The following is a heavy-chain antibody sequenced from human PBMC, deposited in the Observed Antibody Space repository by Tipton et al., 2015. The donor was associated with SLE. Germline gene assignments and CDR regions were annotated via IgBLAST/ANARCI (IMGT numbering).Heavy chain of an antibody. CDR1: GFTFDDYA. D-gene: IGHD3-10*01. V-gene: IGHV3-9*01. J-gene: IGHJ4*02. CDR3: AKDYGRYGSGSRFDY. CDR2: ISWNSGSI. Sequence: SLRLSCAASGFTFDDYAMHWVRQAPGKGLEGVSGISWNSGSIGYADSVKGRFTISRDNAKNSLYLQMNSLRAEDTALYYCAKDYGRYGSGSRFDYWGQGTLVTVSS.